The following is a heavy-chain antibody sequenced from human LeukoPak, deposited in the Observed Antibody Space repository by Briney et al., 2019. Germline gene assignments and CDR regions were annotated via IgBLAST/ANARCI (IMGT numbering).Heavy chain of an antibody. D-gene: IGHD1-26*01. J-gene: IGHJ4*02. CDR3: ARDKIVGATNFDY. CDR1: GFTFSSYW. CDR2: IKQHGGEI. V-gene: IGHV3-7*03. Sequence: HPGGSLRLSCAASGFTFSSYWMSWVRQVPGKGLEWVANIKQHGGEIYYVDSVKGRFTISRDNAKNLLYLQMNSLRAEDTAIYYCARDKIVGATNFDYWGQGTLVTVSS.